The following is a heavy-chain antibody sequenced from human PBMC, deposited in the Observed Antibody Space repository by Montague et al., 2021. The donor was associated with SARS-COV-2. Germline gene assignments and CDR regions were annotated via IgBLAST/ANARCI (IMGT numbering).Heavy chain of an antibody. CDR1: GASISSANDY. CDR3: ASDRRGMTMAGRAYYYYDMDV. D-gene: IGHD6-19*01. Sequence: TLSLTCSVSGASISSANDYWTWIRQPAGKGLEWIGHISTSGSSSYNPSLKSRVTIILDTSKQQFSLELTSVTAADTAVYYCASDRRGMTMAGRAYYYYDMDVWGKGTTVTVSS. J-gene: IGHJ6*03. V-gene: IGHV4-61*09. CDR2: ISTSGSS.